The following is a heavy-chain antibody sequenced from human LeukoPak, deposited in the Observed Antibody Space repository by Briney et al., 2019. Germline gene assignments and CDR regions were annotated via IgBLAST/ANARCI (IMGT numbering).Heavy chain of an antibody. V-gene: IGHV3-7*01. D-gene: IGHD6-19*01. CDR3: ARDWGIAVAGRGEKDY. J-gene: IGHJ4*02. CDR2: IKQDGSEK. Sequence: GGSLRLSCAASGFTFSSYWMSWVRQAPGKGLEWVANIKQDGSEKYYVDSVKGRFTISRDNAKNSLYLQMNSLRAEDTAVYNCARDWGIAVAGRGEKDYWGQGTLVTVSS. CDR1: GFTFSSYW.